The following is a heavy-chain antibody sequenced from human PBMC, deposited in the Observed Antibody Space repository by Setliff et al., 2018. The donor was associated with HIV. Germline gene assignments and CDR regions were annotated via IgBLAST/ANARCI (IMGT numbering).Heavy chain of an antibody. D-gene: IGHD6-19*01. V-gene: IGHV3-9*01. Sequence: SLKISCTASGFTFGNYAMHWVRQPPGKGLEWVSGITWRGGVLGYAASAKGRFIISRDNARSSLHPQMNSLATEDTALYFCVKGGTLAGQFYYYMNVWGKGTTVTVSS. CDR1: GFTFGNYA. J-gene: IGHJ6*03. CDR3: VKGGTLAGQFYYYMNV. CDR2: ITWRGGVL.